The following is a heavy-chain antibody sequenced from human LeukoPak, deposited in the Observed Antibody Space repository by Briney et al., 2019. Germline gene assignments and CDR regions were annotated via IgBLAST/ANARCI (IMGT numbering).Heavy chain of an antibody. CDR3: ARGSGARTSEAFDI. J-gene: IGHJ3*02. D-gene: IGHD3-10*01. CDR2: IYSSGST. CDR1: GDSISNYY. Sequence: SETLSLTCTVSGDSISNYYWSWIRQPARKGLDWIGRIYSSGSTNYNPSLKSRVTMSVDTSKNQISLKLSSVTAADTAVYYCARGSGARTSEAFDIWGQGTMVTVSS. V-gene: IGHV4-4*07.